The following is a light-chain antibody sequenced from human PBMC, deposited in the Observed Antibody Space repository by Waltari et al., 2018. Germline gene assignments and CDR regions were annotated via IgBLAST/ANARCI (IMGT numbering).Light chain of an antibody. V-gene: IGKV3-20*01. CDR2: GAS. CDR1: QTISRGD. Sequence: EIVLTQSPGTLSLSPGERATLSCRASQTISRGDLAWYQQKPGQAPRLLIYGASSRATGIADRFSGSGSGADFTLSISRLEPDDFAVYYCQQYENSPRTFGQGTKVEI. CDR3: QQYENSPRT. J-gene: IGKJ1*01.